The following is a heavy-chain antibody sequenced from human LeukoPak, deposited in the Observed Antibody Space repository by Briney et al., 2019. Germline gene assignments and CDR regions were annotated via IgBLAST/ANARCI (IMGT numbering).Heavy chain of an antibody. J-gene: IGHJ4*02. D-gene: IGHD2-2*01. CDR1: GFTFNSYS. Sequence: GGSLRLSCAASGFTFNSYSMNWVRQAPGKGLEWVSAISGGGDITDFADSVKGRFTISRDNSKNTLYLQMNSLRSEDTAVYYCTKASRPTRPYYFDYWGQGTLVTVSS. CDR3: TKASRPTRPYYFDY. V-gene: IGHV3-23*01. CDR2: ISGGGDIT.